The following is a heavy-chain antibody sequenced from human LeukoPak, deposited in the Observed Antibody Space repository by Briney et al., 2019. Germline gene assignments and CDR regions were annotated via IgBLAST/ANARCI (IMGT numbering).Heavy chain of an antibody. D-gene: IGHD3-3*01. CDR2: IKQDGSEK. CDR3: ARGGITIFGVVRYYFDY. Sequence: PGGSLRLSCAASGFTFSSYWKSWVRQAPGKGLEWVANIKQDGSEKYYVDSVKGRFTISRDNAKNSLYLQMNSLRAEDTAVYYCARGGITIFGVVRYYFDYWGQGTLVTVSS. J-gene: IGHJ4*02. CDR1: GFTFSSYW. V-gene: IGHV3-7*04.